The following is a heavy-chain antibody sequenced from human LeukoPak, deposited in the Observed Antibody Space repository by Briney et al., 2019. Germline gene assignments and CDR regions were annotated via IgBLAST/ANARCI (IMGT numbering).Heavy chain of an antibody. V-gene: IGHV3-7*03. CDR1: GFTFSSFW. CDR3: AKGLKTTVGPYMGYHYYMDV. D-gene: IGHD1-1*01. J-gene: IGHJ6*03. CDR2: IKQDGSEK. Sequence: GGSLRLSCAASGFTFSSFWMTWVRQAPGKGLEWVTNIKQDGSEKYYVGSVKGRFTISRDNAKNSLYLQMNSLRAEDTAVYYCAKGLKTTVGPYMGYHYYMDVWGKGTTVTVSS.